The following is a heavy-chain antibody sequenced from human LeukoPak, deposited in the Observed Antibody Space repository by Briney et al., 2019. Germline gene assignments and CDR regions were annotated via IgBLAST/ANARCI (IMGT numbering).Heavy chain of an antibody. CDR1: GFTFSSYA. Sequence: GGSLRLSCAASGFTFSSYAMHWVRQAPGKGLEWVAVISYDGSNKYYADSVKGRFTISRDNSKNTLYLQMNSLRAEDTAVYYCARDGAYYDSSGYSDYWGQGTLVTVSS. V-gene: IGHV3-30*04. D-gene: IGHD3-22*01. J-gene: IGHJ4*02. CDR2: ISYDGSNK. CDR3: ARDGAYYDSSGYSDY.